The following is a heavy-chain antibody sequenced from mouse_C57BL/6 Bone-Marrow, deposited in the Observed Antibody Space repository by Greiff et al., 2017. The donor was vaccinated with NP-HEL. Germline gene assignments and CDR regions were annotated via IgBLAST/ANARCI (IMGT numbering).Heavy chain of an antibody. V-gene: IGHV14-2*01. J-gene: IGHJ1*03. Sequence: VQLQQSGAELVKPGASVKLSCTASGFTIKDYYMHWVKQRTEQGLEWIGRIDPEDGETKYAPKFHGQATITADTSSNTAYLQLSSLTSEDTAVYYCALPAFWYFDVWGTGTTVTVSS. CDR1: GFTIKDYY. CDR2: IDPEDGET. CDR3: ALPAFWYFDV.